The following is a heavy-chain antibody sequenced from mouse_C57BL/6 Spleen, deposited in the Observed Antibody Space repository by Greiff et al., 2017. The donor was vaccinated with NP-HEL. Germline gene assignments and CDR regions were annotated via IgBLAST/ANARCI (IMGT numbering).Heavy chain of an antibody. CDR2: INPSNGGT. Sequence: VQLQQPGTELVKPGASVKLSCKASGYTFTSYWMHWVKQRPGQGLEWIGNINPSNGGTNYNEKFKSKATLTVDKSSSTAYMQLSSLISEDSAVYYCARSLFYGSRGDYAMDYWGQGTSVTVSS. J-gene: IGHJ4*01. CDR3: ARSLFYGSRGDYAMDY. D-gene: IGHD1-1*01. V-gene: IGHV1-53*01. CDR1: GYTFTSYW.